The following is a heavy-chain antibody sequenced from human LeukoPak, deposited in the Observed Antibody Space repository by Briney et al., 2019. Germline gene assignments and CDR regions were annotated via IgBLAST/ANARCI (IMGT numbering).Heavy chain of an antibody. CDR1: GFTFSNYA. Sequence: PGRSLRLSCAASGFTFSNYAMHWVRQAPGKGLEYVSAISSNGDSTFYANSVKGRFTISRDNSKNTLYLQMGSLRADDMGVYYCARVESSGSRAYDIWGQGTMVTVSS. CDR3: ARVESSGSRAYDI. D-gene: IGHD6-19*01. J-gene: IGHJ3*02. V-gene: IGHV3-64*01. CDR2: ISSNGDST.